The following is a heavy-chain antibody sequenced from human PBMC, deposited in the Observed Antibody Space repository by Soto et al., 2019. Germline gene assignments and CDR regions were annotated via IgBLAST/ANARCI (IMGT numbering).Heavy chain of an antibody. V-gene: IGHV3-30*03. Sequence: GGSLRLSCAASGFTFSSYGMHWVRQAPGKGLEWVSAISDGGSNTYYADSVKGRFTISRDNSKNTLYLQMNSLRAEDTAVYYCARDPPPADSVLFDYWGQGTLVTVSS. CDR1: GFTFSSYG. D-gene: IGHD3-22*01. CDR2: ISDGGSNT. CDR3: ARDPPPADSVLFDY. J-gene: IGHJ4*02.